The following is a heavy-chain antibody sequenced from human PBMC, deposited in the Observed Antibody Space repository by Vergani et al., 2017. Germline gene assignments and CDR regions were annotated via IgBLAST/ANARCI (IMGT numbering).Heavy chain of an antibody. CDR2: INHSGST. Sequence: QVQLQQWGAGLLKPSETLSLTCAVYGGSFSGYYWSWIRQPPGKGLEWIGEINHSGSTNYNPSLKSRVTISVDTSKNQFSLKLSSVTAADTAVYYCARGRRYYYYYGMDVWGQGTTVTVS. CDR1: GGSFSGYY. J-gene: IGHJ6*02. CDR3: ARGRRYYYYYGMDV. V-gene: IGHV4-34*01.